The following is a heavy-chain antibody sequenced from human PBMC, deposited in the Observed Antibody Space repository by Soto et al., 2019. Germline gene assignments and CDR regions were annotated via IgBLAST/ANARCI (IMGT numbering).Heavy chain of an antibody. J-gene: IGHJ5*02. Sequence: QVQLVQSGAEVKKPGSSVKFSCKASGVTFSSYAISWVRQAPGQGLEWMGGITPIFGTANYAQKFQGRVTITADKSTSTAYMELSSLRSEDRAVYYCASDRERGFDPWGQGTLVTFS. CDR1: GVTFSSYA. V-gene: IGHV1-69*06. D-gene: IGHD6-25*01. CDR3: ASDRERGFDP. CDR2: ITPIFGTA.